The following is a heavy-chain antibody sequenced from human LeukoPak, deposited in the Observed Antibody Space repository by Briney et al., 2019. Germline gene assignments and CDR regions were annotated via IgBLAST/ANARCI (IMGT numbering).Heavy chain of an antibody. CDR3: ARDLTGQTGYHNT. CDR2: IKGDGSEK. J-gene: IGHJ4*02. CDR1: EFIFSRYW. Sequence: GGSLRLSCAGSEFIFSRYWMSWARQAPGKGLDWVASIKGDGSEKHYADSVKGRFTISRDNAENSLYLQMNDLRAEDTAVYFCARDLTGQTGYHNTWGQGTLVTVSS. V-gene: IGHV3-7*01. D-gene: IGHD1-14*01.